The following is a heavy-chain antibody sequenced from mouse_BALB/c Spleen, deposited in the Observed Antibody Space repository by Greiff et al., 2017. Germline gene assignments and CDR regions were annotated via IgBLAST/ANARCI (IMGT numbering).Heavy chain of an antibody. J-gene: IGHJ3*01. CDR2: INPDSSTI. V-gene: IGHV4-1*02. Sequence: EVKVVESGGGLVQPGGSLKLSCAASGFDFSRYWMSWVRQAPGKGLEWIGEINPDSSTINYTPSLKDKFIISRDNAKNTLYLQMSKVRSEDTALYYCARLCDRFAYWGQGTLVTVSA. CDR3: ARLCDRFAY. CDR1: GFDFSRYW.